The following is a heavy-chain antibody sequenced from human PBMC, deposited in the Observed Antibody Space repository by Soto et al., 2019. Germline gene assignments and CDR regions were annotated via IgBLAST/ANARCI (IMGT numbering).Heavy chain of an antibody. J-gene: IGHJ4*02. CDR3: TRGPRPISTGTGAY. D-gene: IGHD3-10*01. CDR1: GFIFKMYW. V-gene: IGHV3-74*01. CDR2: IYNDGTYS. Sequence: GGSLRLSCAASGFIFKMYWMHWVRQSPGKGLVWISRIYNDGTYSDYADSVRDRFTISRDNVNDTLYLQMNNLRAEDSGLYYCTRGPRPISTGTGAYWGQGTQVTVS.